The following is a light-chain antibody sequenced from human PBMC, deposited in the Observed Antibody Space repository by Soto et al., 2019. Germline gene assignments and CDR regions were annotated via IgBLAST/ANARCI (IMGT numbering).Light chain of an antibody. V-gene: IGLV1-51*02. Sequence: QSVLTRPPSMSAAPGQKVTISCSGSSSNIGNNYVSWYQQLPGTAPKLLIYENNKRPSGIPDRFSGSKSGTSGTLGITGLQTGDEADYYCGTWDSSLSVYVFGTGTKVTVL. CDR1: SSNIGNNY. J-gene: IGLJ1*01. CDR3: GTWDSSLSVYV. CDR2: ENN.